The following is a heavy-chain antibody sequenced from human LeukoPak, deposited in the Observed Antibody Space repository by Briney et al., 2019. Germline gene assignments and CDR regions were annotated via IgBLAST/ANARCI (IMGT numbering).Heavy chain of an antibody. CDR1: GFPLSDYY. D-gene: IGHD3-22*01. Sequence: GGSLRLSCAASGFPLSDYYMSWIRQAPGKGLEWVSYITSSGDPIYYADSVKGRFIISRDNAKNSLYLGMNSLRAEDTAVYYCARGHYELPFWGQGTLVTVSS. CDR3: ARGHYELPF. J-gene: IGHJ4*02. CDR2: ITSSGDPI. V-gene: IGHV3-11*01.